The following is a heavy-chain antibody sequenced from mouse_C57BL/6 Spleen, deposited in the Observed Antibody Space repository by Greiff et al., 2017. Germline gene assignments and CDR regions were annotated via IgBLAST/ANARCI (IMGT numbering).Heavy chain of an antibody. Sequence: QVQLKESGAELMKPGASVKLSCKATGYTFTGYWIEWVKQRPGHGLEWIGEILPGSGSTNYNEKFKGKATFTADTSSNTAYMQLSSLTTEDSAIXYCARERRTRDGYPWYFDVWGTGTTVTVSS. V-gene: IGHV1-9*01. CDR2: ILPGSGST. D-gene: IGHD2-3*01. CDR1: GYTFTGYW. CDR3: ARERRTRDGYPWYFDV. J-gene: IGHJ1*03.